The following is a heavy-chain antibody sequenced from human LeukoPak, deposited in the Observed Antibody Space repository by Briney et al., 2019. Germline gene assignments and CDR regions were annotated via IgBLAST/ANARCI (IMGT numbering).Heavy chain of an antibody. J-gene: IGHJ6*02. V-gene: IGHV3-30*18. Sequence: PGGSLRLSCAASGFTFNTCGMHWVRHAPGKGLEWVAVILYDGSRQYYTDSVKGRFTISRDNSQNTLFLQMSSLRAEDTAVYYCVKGSGTNDYGMDAWGQGTTVTVPS. D-gene: IGHD3-10*01. CDR3: VKGSGTNDYGMDA. CDR1: GFTFNTCG. CDR2: ILYDGSRQ.